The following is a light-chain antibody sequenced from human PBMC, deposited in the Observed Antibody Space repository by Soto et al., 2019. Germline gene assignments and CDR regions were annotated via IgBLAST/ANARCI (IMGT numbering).Light chain of an antibody. CDR1: SSLIGSSS. J-gene: IGLJ1*01. CDR2: RGT. V-gene: IGLV1-44*01. CDR3: AAWDDSLNGHV. Sequence: QSALTQPPSASGTPGQRVTISCSGGSSLIGSSSVGWYQQLPVTAPILLIHRGTQRASGVPVRFSGSQSGTSASLAISLLQSEDEADYYCAAWDDSLNGHVFGSGTKVTVL.